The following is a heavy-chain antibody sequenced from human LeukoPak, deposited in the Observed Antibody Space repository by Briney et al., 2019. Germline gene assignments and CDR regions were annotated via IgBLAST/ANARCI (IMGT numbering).Heavy chain of an antibody. CDR2: ISWNSGHI. CDR1: GFTFDDYA. CDR3: AKGRGADYYYGLDV. J-gene: IGHJ6*02. V-gene: IGHV3-9*01. D-gene: IGHD5-12*01. Sequence: GRSLRLSCATSGFTFDDYAMHWVRQAPGKGLEWVSGISWNSGHIDYAASMKRRFIISRDNPKISLYLQMNRLRAEDTALYYCAKGRGADYYYGLDVWGQGTPVTVSS.